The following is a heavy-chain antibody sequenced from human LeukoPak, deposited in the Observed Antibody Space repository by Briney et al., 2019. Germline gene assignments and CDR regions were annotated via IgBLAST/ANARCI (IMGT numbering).Heavy chain of an antibody. CDR1: GGSISSGSYY. V-gene: IGHV4-61*02. CDR2: IYTSGST. J-gene: IGHJ5*02. CDR3: ARGPPLFDP. Sequence: SQTLSLTCTVSGGSISSGSYYWSWIRQPAGKGLEWIGRIYTSGSTNYNPSLKSRVTISVDTSKNQFSLKLSSVTAADTAVYYCARGPPLFDPWGQGTLVTVSS.